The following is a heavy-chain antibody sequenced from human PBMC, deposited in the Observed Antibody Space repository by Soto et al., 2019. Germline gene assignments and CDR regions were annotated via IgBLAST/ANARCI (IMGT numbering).Heavy chain of an antibody. D-gene: IGHD2-15*01. CDR1: GFTFSSYS. J-gene: IGHJ4*02. CDR3: AMRRGDRAVVVPIHY. CDR2: MRYGGGRT. V-gene: IGHV3-23*01. Sequence: EVHLLESGGRLVQPGGSLRLSCAASGFTFSSYSMSWVRQAPGKGLEWVAGMRYGGGRTYYADSVKGRFTISRENSKNTMYLEINSLRVEDTTVYYCAMRRGDRAVVVPIHYWGQGTQVAVTS.